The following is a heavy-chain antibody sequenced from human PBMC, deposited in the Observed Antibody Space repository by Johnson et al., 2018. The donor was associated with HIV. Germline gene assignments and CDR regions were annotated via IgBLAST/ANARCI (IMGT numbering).Heavy chain of an antibody. CDR2: IKSKTDGGTT. V-gene: IGHV3-15*01. CDR1: GFTFSNAW. Sequence: VQLVESGGGLVKPGGSLRLSCAASGFTFSNAWMSWVRQAPGKGLEWVGRIKSKTDGGTTDYAAPVKGRFTISRDDSKNTLYLQMNSLKTEYTAVYYCTTDLGGEDAFDIWGQGTMVTVSS. D-gene: IGHD3-16*01. J-gene: IGHJ3*02. CDR3: TTDLGGEDAFDI.